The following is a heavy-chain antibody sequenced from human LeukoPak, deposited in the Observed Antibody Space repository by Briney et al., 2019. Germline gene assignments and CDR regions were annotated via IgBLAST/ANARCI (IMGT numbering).Heavy chain of an antibody. J-gene: IGHJ4*02. D-gene: IGHD3-22*01. V-gene: IGHV3-30-3*01. CDR2: ISYDGSNK. CDR1: GFTFSSYA. Sequence: GGSLRLSCAASGFTFSSYAMRWVRQAPGKGLGWVAVISYDGSNKYYADSVKGRFTISRDNSKNTLYLQMNSLRAEDTAVYYCARDPDYYDSSGYLYWGQGTLVTVSS. CDR3: ARDPDYYDSSGYLY.